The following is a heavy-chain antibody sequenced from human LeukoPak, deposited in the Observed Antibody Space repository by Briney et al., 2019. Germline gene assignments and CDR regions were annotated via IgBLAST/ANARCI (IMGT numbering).Heavy chain of an antibody. CDR2: IIPIFGTA. CDR3: ARACSSTSCYGERPFDP. V-gene: IGHV1-69*05. Sequence: ASVKVSCRASGGTFSSYAISWVRQAPGQGLEWMGGIIPIFGTANYAQKFQGRVTITTDESTSTAYMELSSLRSEDTAVYYCARACSSTSCYGERPFDPWGQGTLVTVSS. CDR1: GGTFSSYA. J-gene: IGHJ5*02. D-gene: IGHD2-2*01.